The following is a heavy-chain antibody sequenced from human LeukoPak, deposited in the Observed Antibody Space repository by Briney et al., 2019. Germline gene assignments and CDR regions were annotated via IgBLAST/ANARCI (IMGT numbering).Heavy chain of an antibody. Sequence: GGSLRLSCAASGFFFSSYGMHWVRQAPGKGLEWVTFIRFDGTEKYYADSVKGRFTISRDNSKNTLSLQMNSLRAEDTAVYYCARGPSGYHNTGGQGTLVTVSS. V-gene: IGHV3-30*02. CDR3: ARGPSGYHNT. J-gene: IGHJ4*02. D-gene: IGHD5-12*01. CDR2: IRFDGTEK. CDR1: GFFFSSYG.